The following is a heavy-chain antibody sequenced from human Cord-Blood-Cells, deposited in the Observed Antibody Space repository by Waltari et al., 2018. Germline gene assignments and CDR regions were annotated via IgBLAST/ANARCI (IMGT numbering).Heavy chain of an antibody. CDR3: ARDRTSGSYPYYFDY. D-gene: IGHD1-26*01. J-gene: IGHJ4*02. V-gene: IGHV3-74*01. Sequence: EVQLVESGGGLVQPGGSLRLSCAAAGFTFSSYWLHRVRQAPGKGLVWVSRINSDGSSTSYADSVKGRFTISRDNAKNTLYLQMNSLRAEDTAVYYCARDRTSGSYPYYFDYWGQGTLVTVSS. CDR1: GFTFSSYW. CDR2: INSDGSST.